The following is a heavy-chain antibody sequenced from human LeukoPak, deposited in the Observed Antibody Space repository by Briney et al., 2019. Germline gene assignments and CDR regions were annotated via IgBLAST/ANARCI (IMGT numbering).Heavy chain of an antibody. CDR3: ARASWVSTTDAVR. D-gene: IGHD1-14*01. CDR1: GITLSNYG. J-gene: IGHJ4*02. Sequence: PGGSLRLSCAVSGITLSNYGMSWVRQAPGKGLEWVSGISGSGGNTYYVDSVKGRFTLSSDSSRNTVYFQLNNLRVEDTAIYYCARASWVSTTDAVRWGQGTLVTVSS. CDR2: ISGSGGNT. V-gene: IGHV3-23*01.